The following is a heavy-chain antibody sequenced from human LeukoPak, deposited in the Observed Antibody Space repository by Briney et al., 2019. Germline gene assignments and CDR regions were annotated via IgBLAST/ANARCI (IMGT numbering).Heavy chain of an antibody. J-gene: IGHJ4*02. CDR2: ITVGGDKT. CDR1: ELTFGTYG. D-gene: IGHD3-22*01. V-gene: IGHV3-23*01. CDR3: AKRSLPYYHDSSGPGNYFDY. Sequence: GGSLSLSWEPSELTFGTYGMTWVRQAQGKGLEWVSVITVGGDKTYYADSVKGRFTISRDNSKNTLYLQMNSLRAEDTAVYYCAKRSLPYYHDSSGPGNYFDYWGQGTLVTVSS.